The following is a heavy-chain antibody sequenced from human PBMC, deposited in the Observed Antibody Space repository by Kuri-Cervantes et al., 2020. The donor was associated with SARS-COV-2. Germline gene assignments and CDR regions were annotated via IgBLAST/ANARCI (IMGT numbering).Heavy chain of an antibody. Sequence: GGSLRLSCKGSGYSFTSYWISWVRQMPGKGLEWMGRIDTSDSYTNYSPSFQGHVTISADKSISTAYLQWSSLKASDTAMYYCARLIAVAGTPDYWGQGTLVTVSS. V-gene: IGHV5-10-1*01. CDR2: IDTSDSYT. CDR1: GYSFTSYW. J-gene: IGHJ4*02. D-gene: IGHD6-19*01. CDR3: ARLIAVAGTPDY.